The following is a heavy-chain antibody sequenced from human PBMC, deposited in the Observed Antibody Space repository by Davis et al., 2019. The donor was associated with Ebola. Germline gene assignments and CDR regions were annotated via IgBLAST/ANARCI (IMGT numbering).Heavy chain of an antibody. CDR2: IYYSGST. V-gene: IGHV4-59*08. CDR3: ASPLEGY. CDR1: GGSISSYY. Sequence: SETLSLTCTAPGGSISSYYWSWIRQPPGKGLEWIGYIYYSGSTNYNPSLKSRVTISVETSKHHFSLKMSSVTAADTAVYYCASPLEGYWGQGTLVTVSS. D-gene: IGHD3-3*02. J-gene: IGHJ4*02.